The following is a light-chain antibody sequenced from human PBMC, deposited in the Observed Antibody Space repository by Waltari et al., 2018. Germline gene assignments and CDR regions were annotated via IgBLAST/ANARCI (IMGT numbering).Light chain of an antibody. J-gene: IGKJ3*01. CDR3: LHYHDSPHT. V-gene: IGKV3-20*01. Sequence: EIVLTQSPGTLSLSPGERATLSCRASQSVGSNFLAWYQQKPGQAPRLVSFDASNRATGVPDSFSVSGSGTDFTLTISRLEPEDFAMYYCLHYHDSPHTFGPGTTVDIK. CDR1: QSVGSNF. CDR2: DAS.